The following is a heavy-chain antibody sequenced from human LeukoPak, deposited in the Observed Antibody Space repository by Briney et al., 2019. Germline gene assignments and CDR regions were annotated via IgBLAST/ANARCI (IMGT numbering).Heavy chain of an antibody. CDR1: GFTFSSYW. CDR2: IKQDGSEK. D-gene: IGHD6-13*01. Sequence: EGSLRLSCAASGFTFSSYWMTRVRQAQGKGLEWVANIKQDGSEKHYMDSVKGRFTISRDNANNSLFLQMNSLRAEDTAVYHCATQDGSWGYWGQGTLVTVSS. J-gene: IGHJ4*02. V-gene: IGHV3-7*01. CDR3: ATQDGSWGY.